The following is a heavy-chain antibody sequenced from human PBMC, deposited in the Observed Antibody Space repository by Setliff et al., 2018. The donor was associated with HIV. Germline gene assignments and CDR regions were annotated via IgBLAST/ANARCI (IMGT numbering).Heavy chain of an antibody. CDR2: AFYSGST. V-gene: IGHV4-59*08. Sequence: LSLTCTVSSGSISSYYWSWIRQSPGKGLEWLGYAFYSGSTNYNPSLKSRVTISLDTSKNQFSLKLRSLTAADTAVYYCARGGGYDRSGYYPFDYWGQGTLVTVSS. CDR3: ARGGGYDRSGYYPFDY. D-gene: IGHD3-22*01. J-gene: IGHJ4*02. CDR1: SGSISSYY.